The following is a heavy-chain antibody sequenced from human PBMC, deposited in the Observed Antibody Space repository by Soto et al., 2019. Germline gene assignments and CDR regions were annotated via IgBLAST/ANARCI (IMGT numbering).Heavy chain of an antibody. CDR2: ISYDGSNK. Sequence: QVQLVESGGGVVQPGRSLRFSCAASGFTFSSYGMHWVRQAPGKGLEWVAVISYDGSNKYYADSVKGRFTISRDNSKNTLYLQMNSLRAEDTAVYYCAKEGYYDSSGYYLPVYFDYWGQGTLVTVSS. CDR3: AKEGYYDSSGYYLPVYFDY. D-gene: IGHD3-22*01. CDR1: GFTFSSYG. V-gene: IGHV3-30*18. J-gene: IGHJ4*02.